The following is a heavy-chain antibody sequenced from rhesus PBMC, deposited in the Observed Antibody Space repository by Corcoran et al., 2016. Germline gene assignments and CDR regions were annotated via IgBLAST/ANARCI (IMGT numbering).Heavy chain of an antibody. J-gene: IGHJ4*01. CDR3: GRYIVSVGNFDY. Sequence: QLQVQESGPGLVKPSETLSVTCAVSGTSITSNYWGWIRQPPGKGLEWIARFSGSGSNAYYNPSLMSRVTLSVDTSKNQVSLNLISVTAADTAVYYCGRYIVSVGNFDYWGQGVLVTVSS. D-gene: IGHD1-44*01. CDR1: GTSITSNY. CDR2: FSGSGSNA. V-gene: IGHV4-169*01.